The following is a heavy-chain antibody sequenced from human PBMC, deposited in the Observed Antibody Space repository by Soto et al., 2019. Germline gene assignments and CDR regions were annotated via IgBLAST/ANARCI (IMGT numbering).Heavy chain of an antibody. V-gene: IGHV4-39*01. J-gene: IGHJ5*02. CDR2: IYYTGST. Sequence: PSETLSLTCTVSGVSITSGTYYWGWIRQPPGKGLEWIGTIYYTGSTYYDPSLKSRVTISVDTSKNQFSLKLTSVTAADTAVYYCALSSGKLLWFGEPFSGCGFDPWGHGTLVTVSS. CDR3: ALSSGKLLWFGEPFSGCGFDP. D-gene: IGHD3-10*01. CDR1: GVSITSGTYY.